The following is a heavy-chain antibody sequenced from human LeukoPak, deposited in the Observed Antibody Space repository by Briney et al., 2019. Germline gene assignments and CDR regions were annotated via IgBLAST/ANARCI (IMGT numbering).Heavy chain of an antibody. V-gene: IGHV4-34*01. CDR3: ARGPPLGFGELPKTYYFDY. D-gene: IGHD3-10*01. Sequence: SETLSLTCAVYGGSFSGYYWSWIRQPPGKGLEWIGEISHSGSTNYNPSLKSRVTISVDTSKNQFSLKLSSVTAADTAVYYCARGPPLGFGELPKTYYFDYWGQGTLVTVSS. J-gene: IGHJ4*02. CDR2: ISHSGST. CDR1: GGSFSGYY.